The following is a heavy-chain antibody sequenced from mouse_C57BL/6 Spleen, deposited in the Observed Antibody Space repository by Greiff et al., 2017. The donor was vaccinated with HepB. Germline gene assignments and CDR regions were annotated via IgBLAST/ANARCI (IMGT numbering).Heavy chain of an antibody. Sequence: VQVVESGAELARPGASVKLSCKASGYTFTSYGISWVKQRTGQGLEWIGEIYPRSGNTYYNEKFKGKATLTADKSSSTAYMELRSLTSEDSAVYFCACYWFAYWGQGTLVTVSA. CDR2: IYPRSGNT. V-gene: IGHV1-81*01. CDR1: GYTFTSYG. J-gene: IGHJ3*01. CDR3: ACYWFAY.